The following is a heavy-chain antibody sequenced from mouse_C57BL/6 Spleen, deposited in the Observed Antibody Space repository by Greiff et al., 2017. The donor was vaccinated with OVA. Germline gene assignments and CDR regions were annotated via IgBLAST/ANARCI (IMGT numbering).Heavy chain of an antibody. CDR1: GYTFTGYW. CDR3: ARFGSRRYDCFAY. J-gene: IGHJ3*01. D-gene: IGHD1-1*01. Sequence: QVQLQQSGAELVKPGASVKFSCKASGYTFTGYWIEWVKQRPGPGLEWIGEIFPGSGSTKYNEKFKGKATFTDDKSSNTAYLQLSGLTTEDSAVYDCARFGSRRYDCFAYWGQGTLVTVSA. V-gene: IGHV1-9*01. CDR2: IFPGSGST.